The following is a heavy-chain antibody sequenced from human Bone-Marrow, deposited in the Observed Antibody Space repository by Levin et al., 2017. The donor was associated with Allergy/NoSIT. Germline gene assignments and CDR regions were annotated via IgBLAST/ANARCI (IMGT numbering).Heavy chain of an antibody. V-gene: IGHV5-51*01. D-gene: IGHD6-13*01. J-gene: IGHJ4*02. CDR3: ARHGWPTSSWHVISRGVVGRLGF. CDR1: GYSFVSYW. CDR2: IYPADSDT. Sequence: NRGESLKISCQGSGYSFVSYWIGWVRQMPGKGLEWMGIIYPADSDTRYSPSFDGLVTISVDRSLSTAYLQWDSLKASDSALYYCARHGWPTSSWHVISRGVVGRLGFWGQGSLVTVSS.